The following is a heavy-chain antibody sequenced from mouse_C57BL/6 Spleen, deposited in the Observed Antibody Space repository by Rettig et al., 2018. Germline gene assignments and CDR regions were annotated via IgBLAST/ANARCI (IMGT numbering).Heavy chain of an antibody. CDR3: ARIGGYGSSYFDY. D-gene: IGHD1-1*01. J-gene: IGHJ2*01. Sequence: YNPPLKSRLPISKDTSKNQVFLKIANVDTADTATYYCARIGGYGSSYFDYWGQGTTLTVSS. V-gene: IGHV8-8*01.